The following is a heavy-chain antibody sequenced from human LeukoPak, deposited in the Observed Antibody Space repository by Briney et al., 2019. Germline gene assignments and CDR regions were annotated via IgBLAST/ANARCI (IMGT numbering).Heavy chain of an antibody. V-gene: IGHV1-2*02. Sequence: ASVKVSCKASGYTFTGYYMHWVRQAPGQGLEWMGWINPNSGGTNYAQKFQGRVTVTRDTSISTAYMELSRLRSDDTAVYYCARAPTAMVTEFDYWGQGTLVTVSS. CDR1: GYTFTGYY. CDR2: INPNSGGT. CDR3: ARAPTAMVTEFDY. J-gene: IGHJ4*02. D-gene: IGHD5-18*01.